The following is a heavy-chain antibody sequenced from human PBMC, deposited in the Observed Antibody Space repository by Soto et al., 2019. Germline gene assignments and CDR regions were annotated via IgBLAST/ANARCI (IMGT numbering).Heavy chain of an antibody. CDR3: AKGTEQLVHGVFDS. Sequence: GGSLRLSCAASGFTLPNYVMSWVRQPPGKGLEWVSGIGAGDSGTYYADSVKGRFTISRDNSKDTLYLQMNGLRAEDTAVYYCAKGTEQLVHGVFDSWRPGTLVTVSS. CDR2: IGAGDSGT. CDR1: GFTLPNYV. V-gene: IGHV3-23*01. J-gene: IGHJ4*02. D-gene: IGHD6-6*01.